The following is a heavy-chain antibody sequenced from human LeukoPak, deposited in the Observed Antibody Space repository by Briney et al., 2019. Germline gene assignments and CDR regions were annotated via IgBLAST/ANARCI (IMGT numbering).Heavy chain of an antibody. J-gene: IGHJ4*02. CDR3: ARVGDDYTFSLSDY. Sequence: PSETLSLTCTVSGGSISSGDYYWSWIRQPPGKGLEWIGYIYYSGSTYYNPSLKSRVTISVDTSKNQFSLKLSSVTAADTAVYYCARVGDDYTFSLSDYWGQGTLVTVSS. V-gene: IGHV4-30-4*08. CDR2: IYYSGST. D-gene: IGHD4-11*01. CDR1: GGSISSGDYY.